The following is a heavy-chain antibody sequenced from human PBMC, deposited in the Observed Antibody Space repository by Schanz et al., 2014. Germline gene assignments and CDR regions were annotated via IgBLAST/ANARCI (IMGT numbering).Heavy chain of an antibody. J-gene: IGHJ6*03. D-gene: IGHD6-19*01. CDR3: ARDHQWLARYYMDV. CDR1: GFAFNNYG. CDR2: IWYDGNNK. Sequence: QVQLAESGGGVVQPGRSLRLSCAASGFAFNNYGMHWVRQAPGKGLEWVAIIWYDGNNKKYADSVKGRFTISRDNPKKTLYLQMNSLRAEDTAVYYCARDHQWLARYYMDVWGKGTTVTVSS. V-gene: IGHV3-33*01.